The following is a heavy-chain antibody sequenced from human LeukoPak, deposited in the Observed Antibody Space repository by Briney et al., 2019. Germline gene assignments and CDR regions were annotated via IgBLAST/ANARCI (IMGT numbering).Heavy chain of an antibody. D-gene: IGHD2-15*01. CDR3: ERLGFCSDGSCYSLDY. J-gene: IGHJ4*02. CDR2: ITSSGPTA. CDR1: GFTFSNYE. V-gene: IGHV3-48*03. Sequence: GGSLRLSCAASGFTFSNYEINWVRQAPGMGLEWVSYITSSGPTAYYADSVKGRFNISRDNAQNSLFLQMNNLTAEDTAIYYCERLGFCSDGSCYSLDYWGQGILVTVSS.